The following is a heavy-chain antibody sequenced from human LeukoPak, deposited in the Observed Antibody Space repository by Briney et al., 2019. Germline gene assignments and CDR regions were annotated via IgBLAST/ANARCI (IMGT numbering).Heavy chain of an antibody. Sequence: GGSLRFSCAASGFIFSNYWMHWVRQAPGKGLVWVSRINSDGSYTSYADSVKGRFTISRDNAKNTLYLQMNSLRVEDTAVYYCARRVYGDYFDYWGQGTLVTVSS. D-gene: IGHD4-17*01. J-gene: IGHJ4*02. CDR3: ARRVYGDYFDY. V-gene: IGHV3-74*01. CDR1: GFIFSNYW. CDR2: INSDGSYT.